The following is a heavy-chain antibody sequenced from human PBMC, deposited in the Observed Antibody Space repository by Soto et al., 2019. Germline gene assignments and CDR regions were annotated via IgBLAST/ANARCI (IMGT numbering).Heavy chain of an antibody. CDR2: IDPSDSYT. CDR1: GYSFTSYW. Sequence: GESLKISCKGSGYSFTSYWISWVRQMPGKGLEWMGRIDPSDSYTNYSPSFQGHVTISADKSISTAYLQWSRLKASDTAMYYCASPADGSSSSWSPRYYGMDVWGQGTTVTVSS. J-gene: IGHJ6*02. CDR3: ASPADGSSSSWSPRYYGMDV. D-gene: IGHD6-6*01. V-gene: IGHV5-10-1*01.